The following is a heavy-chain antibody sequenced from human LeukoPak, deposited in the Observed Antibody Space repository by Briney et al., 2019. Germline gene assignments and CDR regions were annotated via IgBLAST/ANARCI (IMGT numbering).Heavy chain of an antibody. Sequence: SETLSLTCTVSGGSISSYYWSWIRQPAGKGLEWIGRIYTSGSTNYNPSLKSRVTMSVDTSKNQFSLKLSSVTAADTAVYYCARQVPPRYRRENQNWFDPWGQGTLVTVSS. J-gene: IGHJ5*02. CDR3: ARQVPPRYRRENQNWFDP. CDR1: GGSISSYY. D-gene: IGHD1-14*01. CDR2: IYTSGST. V-gene: IGHV4-4*07.